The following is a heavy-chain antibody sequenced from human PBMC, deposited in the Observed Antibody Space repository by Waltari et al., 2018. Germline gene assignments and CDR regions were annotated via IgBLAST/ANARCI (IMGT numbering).Heavy chain of an antibody. J-gene: IGHJ4*02. V-gene: IGHV3-48*02. CDR2: ISGSDSPI. Sequence: QPGGSLRLSCAASGFIFSTSGMYWVRQATGKGLEWISYISGSDSPIYYVDSVKGRFTISRDNAKNSLYLQMNSLKDEDTAVYYCARDKGGIGYYFDSWGQGTLVTVSS. CDR1: GFIFSTSG. CDR3: ARDKGGIGYYFDS. D-gene: IGHD1-26*01.